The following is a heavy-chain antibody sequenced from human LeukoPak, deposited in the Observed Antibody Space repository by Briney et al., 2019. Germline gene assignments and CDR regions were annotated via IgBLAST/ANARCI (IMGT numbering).Heavy chain of an antibody. J-gene: IGHJ4*02. CDR1: GGSFSGYS. CDR3: ARGRYCGSTSCPPGPY. Sequence: SETLSLTCAVYGGSFSGYSWTWIRQPPGKGLEWIGEINHGGSTNYNPSLESRVTISVDTSKNQFSLNLNSVTAADTAVYYCARGRYCGSTSCPPGPYWGQGTLVTVSS. V-gene: IGHV4-34*01. D-gene: IGHD2-2*01. CDR2: INHGGST.